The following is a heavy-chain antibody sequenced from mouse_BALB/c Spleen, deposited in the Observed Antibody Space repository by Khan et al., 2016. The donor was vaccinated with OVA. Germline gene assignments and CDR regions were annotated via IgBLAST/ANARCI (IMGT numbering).Heavy chain of an antibody. CDR1: GFSLTNYG. Sequence: VELKQSGPGLVAPSQSLSITCTISGFSLTNYGVHWVRQPPGKGLEWLVVIWSDGSTTYNSALKSSLTISKDNSKSQVFLKVNSLQTDDTAMYFCARQPYYHYNIMDYWGQGTSVTVSS. D-gene: IGHD2-4*01. V-gene: IGHV2-6-1*01. J-gene: IGHJ4*01. CDR3: ARQPYYHYNIMDY. CDR2: IWSDGST.